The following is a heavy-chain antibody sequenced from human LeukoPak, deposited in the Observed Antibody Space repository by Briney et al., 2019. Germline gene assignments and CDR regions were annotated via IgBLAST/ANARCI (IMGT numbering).Heavy chain of an antibody. CDR2: ISGSDGSA. V-gene: IGHV3-23*01. J-gene: IGHJ4*02. D-gene: IGHD5-18*01. CDR1: DFTFSSYG. Sequence: GGSLRLSCAASDFTFSSYGMSWVRQAPGKGLEWVSGISGSDGSAYYADSVKGRFTISRDNAKNSLYLQMKSLRAEDTAVYYCATSRGSSYGYRALELPPSPVDWGQGTLVTVSS. CDR3: ATSRGSSYGYRALELPPSPVD.